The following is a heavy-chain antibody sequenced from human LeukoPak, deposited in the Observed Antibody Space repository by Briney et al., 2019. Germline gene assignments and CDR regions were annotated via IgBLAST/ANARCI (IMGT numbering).Heavy chain of an antibody. D-gene: IGHD2-15*01. Sequence: SETLSLTCTVSGGSISSSSYYWSWIRQPPGKGLEWIGYIYYSGSTNYNPSLKSRVTISVDTSKNQFSLKLSSVTAADTAVYYCARDNYCSGGSCYGGFDPWGQGTLVTVSS. J-gene: IGHJ5*02. CDR2: IYYSGST. CDR3: ARDNYCSGGSCYGGFDP. V-gene: IGHV4-61*01. CDR1: GGSISSSSYY.